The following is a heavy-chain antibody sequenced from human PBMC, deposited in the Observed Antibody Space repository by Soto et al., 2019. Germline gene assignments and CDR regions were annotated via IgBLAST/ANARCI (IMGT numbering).Heavy chain of an antibody. Sequence: ASVKVSCKASGYTFTNNDINWVRQAPGQGLEWIGWMNTNTNTTDSAEVFEGRVSLTWDNSNSTLFLHMNSLRVEDTALYYCAKVRYRSWYFDNWGQGTLVTVSS. V-gene: IGHV1-8*01. CDR1: GYTFTNND. J-gene: IGHJ4*02. D-gene: IGHD6-13*01. CDR3: AKVRYRSWYFDN. CDR2: MNTNTNTT.